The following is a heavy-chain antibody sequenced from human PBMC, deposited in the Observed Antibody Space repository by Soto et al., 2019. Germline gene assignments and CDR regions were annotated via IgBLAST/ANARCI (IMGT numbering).Heavy chain of an antibody. CDR2: IIPILGIT. D-gene: IGHD1-26*01. J-gene: IGHJ4*02. CDR1: GGTFSS. Sequence: QVQLVQSGAEVKKPGSSVKVSCKASGGTFSSISWVRQAPGQGLEWMERIIPILGITNYAQKFQGRVAITADKSTSTAYMELSSLRSEDTAVFYCAREGGGSYWDSWGQGTLVTVSS. CDR3: AREGGGSYWDS. V-gene: IGHV1-69*04.